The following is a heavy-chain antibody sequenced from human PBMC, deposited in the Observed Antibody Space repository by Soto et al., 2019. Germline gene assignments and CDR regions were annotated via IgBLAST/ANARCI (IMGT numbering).Heavy chain of an antibody. J-gene: IGHJ5*02. Sequence: ASVKVSCKTSGYTFTGYYMHWVRQAPGQGLEWMGWMNPRSGGTEYAQKFQGRVTMTRDISIATAYMELSSLRSDDTAIYYCARMATFGSLNWFDPWGQGTLVTVSS. CDR2: MNPRSGGT. D-gene: IGHD3-16*01. CDR1: GYTFTGYY. CDR3: ARMATFGSLNWFDP. V-gene: IGHV1-2*02.